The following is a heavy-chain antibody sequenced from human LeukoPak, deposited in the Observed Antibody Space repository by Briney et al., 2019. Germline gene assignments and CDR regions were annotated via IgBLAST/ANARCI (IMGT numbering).Heavy chain of an antibody. Sequence: SETLSLTCAVYGGSFSGYYWSWIRQPPGKGLEWIGEINHSGSTNYNPSLKSRVTISVDTSKNQFSLKLSSVTAADTAVYYCASYPFLAVHDAFDIWGQGTMVTVSS. V-gene: IGHV4-34*01. D-gene: IGHD6-19*01. CDR1: GGSFSGYY. CDR3: ASYPFLAVHDAFDI. CDR2: INHSGST. J-gene: IGHJ3*02.